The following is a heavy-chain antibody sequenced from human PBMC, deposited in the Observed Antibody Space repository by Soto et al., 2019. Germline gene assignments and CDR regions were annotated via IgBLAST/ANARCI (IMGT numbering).Heavy chain of an antibody. D-gene: IGHD6-13*01. J-gene: IGHJ4*02. V-gene: IGHV3-7*01. CDR3: ARAIAAASSY. CDR1: GFTISSDW. Sequence: PGGSLRLSCAASGFTISSDWMSWVRQAPGKGLEWVANINQDGLKTYYVDSVKGRFTISRDNAKNSLYLQMNSLRAEDTAVCYCARAIAAASSYWGQGTLVTVSS. CDR2: INQDGLKT.